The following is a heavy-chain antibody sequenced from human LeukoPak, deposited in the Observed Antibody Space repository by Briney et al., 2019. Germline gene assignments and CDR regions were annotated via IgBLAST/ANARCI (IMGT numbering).Heavy chain of an antibody. D-gene: IGHD1-26*01. Sequence: ASVKVSCKASGYTFTNYYIHWVRQAPGQGLEWMGVIHPGAGSTTYAQKFQGGVSMTRDPPTSTVYMELTSLRSEDTAMYYCAREVGATDYWGQGTLVTVSS. CDR2: IHPGAGST. J-gene: IGHJ4*02. CDR1: GYTFTNYY. CDR3: AREVGATDY. V-gene: IGHV1-46*01.